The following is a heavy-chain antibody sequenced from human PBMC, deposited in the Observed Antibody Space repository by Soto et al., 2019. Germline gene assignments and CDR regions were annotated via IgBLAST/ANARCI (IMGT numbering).Heavy chain of an antibody. CDR2: IWYDGSNK. J-gene: IGHJ4*02. V-gene: IGHV3-33*01. CDR1: GFTFSSYG. CDR3: ARGYDSSDVPY. D-gene: IGHD3-22*01. Sequence: QVQLVESGGGVVQPGRSLRLSCAASGFTFSSYGMHWVRQAPGKGLEWVAVIWYDGSNKYYADSVKGRFTISRDNSKNTLYLQMNSLRAEDTAVYYCARGYDSSDVPYWGQGTLVTVSS.